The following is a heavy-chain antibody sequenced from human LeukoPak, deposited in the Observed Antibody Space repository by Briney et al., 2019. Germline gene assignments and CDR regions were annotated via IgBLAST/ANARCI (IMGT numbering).Heavy chain of an antibody. J-gene: IGHJ6*03. D-gene: IGHD4-17*01. CDR2: INPNSGGT. Sequence: ASVKVSCKASGYTFTGYYMHWVRQAPGQGLEWMGWINPNSGGTNYAQKFQGRVTMTRDTSISTAYMELSRLRSDDTAVYYRARSAPTVTTSYYYYYMDVRGKGTTVTISS. V-gene: IGHV1-2*02. CDR1: GYTFTGYY. CDR3: ARSAPTVTTSYYYYYMDV.